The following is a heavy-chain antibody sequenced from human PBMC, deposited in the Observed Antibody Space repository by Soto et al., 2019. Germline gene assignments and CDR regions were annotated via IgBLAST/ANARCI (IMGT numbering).Heavy chain of an antibody. CDR1: GGSISSGDYY. CDR2: IYYSGST. Sequence: SETLSLTCTVSGGSISSGDYYWSWIRQPPGKGLEWIGYIYYSGSTYYNPSLKSRVTISVDTSKNQFSLKLSSVTAADTAVYYCARDKGSGSYYTVGMDVWGQGTTVT. J-gene: IGHJ6*02. CDR3: ARDKGSGSYYTVGMDV. D-gene: IGHD3-10*01. V-gene: IGHV4-30-4*01.